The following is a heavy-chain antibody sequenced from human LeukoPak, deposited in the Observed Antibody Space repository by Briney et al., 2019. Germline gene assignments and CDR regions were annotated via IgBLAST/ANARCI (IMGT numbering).Heavy chain of an antibody. V-gene: IGHV3-66*01. CDR3: AKERNLEIAVAGTIFDS. Sequence: GGSLRLSCAASGFTVSSNYMGWVRQAPGKGLEWVSVIYSGGDTYYAGSVKGRFTISRDNSKNLIYLEMTSLKAEDTAVYYCAKERNLEIAVAGTIFDSWGQGTLVTVSS. D-gene: IGHD6-19*01. CDR2: IYSGGDT. J-gene: IGHJ4*02. CDR1: GFTVSSNY.